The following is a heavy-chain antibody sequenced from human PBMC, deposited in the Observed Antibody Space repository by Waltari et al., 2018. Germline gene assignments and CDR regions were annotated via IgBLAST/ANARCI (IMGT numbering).Heavy chain of an antibody. V-gene: IGHV3-53*01. CDR2: IYSGGST. CDR3: ASGDGYNEGVDY. D-gene: IGHD5-12*01. J-gene: IGHJ4*02. CDR1: GGSISSNY. Sequence: VQLQESGPGLVKPSETLSLTCTVSGGSISSNYMSWVRQAPGKGLEWVSVIYSGGSTYYADSVKGRFTISRDNSKNTLYLQMNSLRAEDTAVYYCASGDGYNEGVDYWGQGTLVTVSS.